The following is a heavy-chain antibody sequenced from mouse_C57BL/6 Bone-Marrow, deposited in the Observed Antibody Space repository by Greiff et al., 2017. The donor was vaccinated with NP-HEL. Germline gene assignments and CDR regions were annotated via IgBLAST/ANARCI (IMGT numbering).Heavy chain of an antibody. CDR2: IYPRSGNT. J-gene: IGHJ3*01. CDR3: ARGGVMTTVGAPPAWFAY. Sequence: QVQLKESGAELARPGASVKLSCKASGYTFTSYGISWVKPRTGQGLEWIGEIYPRSGNTYYNEKFKGKAPLTADKSSSTAYMELGSLTSEDSAGYFCARGGVMTTVGAPPAWFAYWGQGTLVTVSA. D-gene: IGHD1-1*01. V-gene: IGHV1-81*01. CDR1: GYTFTSYG.